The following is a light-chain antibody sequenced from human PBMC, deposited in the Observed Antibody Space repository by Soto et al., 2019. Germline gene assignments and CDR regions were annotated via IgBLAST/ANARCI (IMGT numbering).Light chain of an antibody. CDR3: QQSYRTPIT. J-gene: IGKJ5*01. Sequence: IQMTHSPSSLSASVLYRVTITFLASQSISTFLNWYQQKPGKAPNLLIYAASGLQSGVPSRFSGSGSGADFTLTISSLQPEDFATYYCQQSYRTPITFGQGTRLEIK. CDR2: AAS. V-gene: IGKV1-39*01. CDR1: QSISTF.